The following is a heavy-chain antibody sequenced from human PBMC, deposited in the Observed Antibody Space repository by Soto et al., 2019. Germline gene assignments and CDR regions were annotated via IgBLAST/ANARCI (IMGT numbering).Heavy chain of an antibody. CDR1: GGSISSYY. Sequence: SETLSLTCTVSGGSISSYYWSWIRQPPGKGLEWIGYIYYSGSTNYNPSLKSRVTISVDTSKNQFSLKLSSVTAADTAVYYCARGFSLYGGNPDRLGYCGQGTLVTVSS. CDR3: ARGFSLYGGNPDRLGY. V-gene: IGHV4-59*01. J-gene: IGHJ4*02. CDR2: IYYSGST. D-gene: IGHD2-15*01.